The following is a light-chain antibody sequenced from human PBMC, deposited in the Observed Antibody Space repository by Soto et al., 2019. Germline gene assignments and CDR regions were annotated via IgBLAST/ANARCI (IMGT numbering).Light chain of an antibody. CDR1: QSVSSN. Sequence: EIVMTQSPATLSVSPGERATLSCRASQSVSSNLAWYQQKPGQAPRLLIYGASTRATGIPARFSGSGSGTDFTLSVSSLQSEEYDVYYCQQYKNWPYTFGQGTKLEIK. CDR2: GAS. J-gene: IGKJ2*01. CDR3: QQYKNWPYT. V-gene: IGKV3-15*01.